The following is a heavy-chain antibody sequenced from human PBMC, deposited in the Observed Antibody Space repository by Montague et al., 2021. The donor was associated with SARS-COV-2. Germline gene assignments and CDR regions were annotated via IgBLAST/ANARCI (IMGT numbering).Heavy chain of an antibody. CDR2: IYHSGTT. J-gene: IGHJ6*02. Sequence: SETLSLTCIVSGGSINSFYWSWIRQPPGKGLEWIGYIYHSGTTHYSPSLKSRAAISLDTSKNQFSLTLNSVTAADTAVYYCARPSMVSRNYYYYGIDVWGQGTTVTGSS. V-gene: IGHV4-59*01. CDR3: ARPSMVSRNYYYYGIDV. D-gene: IGHD2-21*01. CDR1: GGSINSFY.